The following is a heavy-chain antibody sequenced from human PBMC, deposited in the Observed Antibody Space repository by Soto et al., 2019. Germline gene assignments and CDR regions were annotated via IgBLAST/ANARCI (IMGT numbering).Heavy chain of an antibody. Sequence: GASVKVSCKASGYTFTSYGISWVRQAPGQGLEWMGWISAYNGNTNYAQKLQGRVTMTTDTSTSTAYMELRSLRSDDTAVYYCAREFSGIAAAGQSVYYFDYWGQGTLVTVS. D-gene: IGHD6-13*01. J-gene: IGHJ4*02. CDR1: GYTFTSYG. V-gene: IGHV1-18*01. CDR2: ISAYNGNT. CDR3: AREFSGIAAAGQSVYYFDY.